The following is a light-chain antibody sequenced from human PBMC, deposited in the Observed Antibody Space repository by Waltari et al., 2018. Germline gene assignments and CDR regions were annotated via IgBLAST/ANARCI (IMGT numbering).Light chain of an antibody. V-gene: IGLV3-19*01. J-gene: IGLJ2*01. CDR3: HSRDSSCDVL. CDR2: GKN. Sequence: SSELTQDPAVSVALGQTVRITCQGDSLRTYYVSWFHQKPGQAPALVIYGKNNRPSGIPDRFSASSSGSTASLTVIGTQAEDEADYYCHSRDSSCDVLIGGGTKLTVV. CDR1: SLRTYY.